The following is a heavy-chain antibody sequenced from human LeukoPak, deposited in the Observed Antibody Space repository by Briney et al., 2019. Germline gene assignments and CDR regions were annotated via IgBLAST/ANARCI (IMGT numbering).Heavy chain of an antibody. Sequence: GGSLRLSCAASGFTFSTYAMTWVRQAPGKGLEWVSGISASGVSTHYADSVKGRFTISRDNSKNTLYLQMNSLRAEDMAVYYCAKEYGPGSYYYDYWGQGTLDTVSS. D-gene: IGHD3-10*01. V-gene: IGHV3-23*01. CDR3: AKEYGPGSYYYDY. J-gene: IGHJ4*02. CDR1: GFTFSTYA. CDR2: ISASGVST.